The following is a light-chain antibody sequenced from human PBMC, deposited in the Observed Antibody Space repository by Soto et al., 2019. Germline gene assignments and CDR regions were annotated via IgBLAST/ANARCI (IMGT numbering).Light chain of an antibody. Sequence: QSVLTQPASVSGSPGQSITISCTGTSSDVGSYNLVSWYQQHPGKAPKLMIYEVSKRPSGVSNRFSGSKSGNTASLTISGLQAEDEADYYCCSYACSSTAVFGGGTQPTVL. CDR1: SSDVGSYNL. J-gene: IGLJ7*01. V-gene: IGLV2-23*02. CDR2: EVS. CDR3: CSYACSSTAV.